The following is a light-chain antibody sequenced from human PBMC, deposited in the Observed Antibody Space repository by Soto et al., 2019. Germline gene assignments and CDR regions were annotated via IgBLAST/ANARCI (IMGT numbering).Light chain of an antibody. J-gene: IGLJ1*01. Sequence: QSVLTQPPSVSGAPGQRVTISCTGSSSNIGAGYEVHWYQQLPGTAPKLLIFGNSNRPSGVPDRFSGSKSGTSASLAITGLGAEAVADYFFQSSDSSLNGYYVFGTGTKLTVL. V-gene: IGLV1-40*01. CDR2: GNS. CDR1: SSNIGAGYE. CDR3: QSSDSSLNGYYV.